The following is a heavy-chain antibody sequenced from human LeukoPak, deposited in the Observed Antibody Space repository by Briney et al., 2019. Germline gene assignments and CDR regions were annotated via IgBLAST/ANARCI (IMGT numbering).Heavy chain of an antibody. J-gene: IGHJ3*02. CDR3: ARPYTAMASDAFDI. D-gene: IGHD5-18*01. Sequence: AGESLKISCKGSGYSFTSYWIGWVRQMPGKGLEWMGIIYPGDSDTRYSPSFQGQVTISADKSISTAYLQGSSLKASDTAMYYCARPYTAMASDAFDIWGQGTMVTVSS. V-gene: IGHV5-51*01. CDR1: GYSFTSYW. CDR2: IYPGDSDT.